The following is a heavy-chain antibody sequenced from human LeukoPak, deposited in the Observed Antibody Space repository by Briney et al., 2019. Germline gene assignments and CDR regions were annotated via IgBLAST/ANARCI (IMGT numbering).Heavy chain of an antibody. D-gene: IGHD5/OR15-5a*01. Sequence: ASVKVSCKASGYTFTSYYMHWVRQAPGQGLERMGIINPSGGSTSYAQKFQGRVTMTRDTSTSTVYMELRSLRSDDTAVYYCARGGRGLVYYFDHWGQGTLVTVSS. CDR2: INPSGGST. J-gene: IGHJ4*02. CDR1: GYTFTSYY. V-gene: IGHV1-46*01. CDR3: ARGGRGLVYYFDH.